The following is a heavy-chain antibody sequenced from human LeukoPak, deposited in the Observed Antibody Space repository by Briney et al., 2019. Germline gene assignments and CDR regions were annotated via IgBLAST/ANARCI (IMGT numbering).Heavy chain of an antibody. Sequence: GGSLRLSCAASGFTFSSYAMSWVRQAPGKGLEWVSPISGSGGSTYYAETAKGRFTNYKDNSKHTLYLQMNSLRAEDTAVYYCAKEPNWGSFDYWGQGTLVTVSS. D-gene: IGHD7-27*01. CDR2: ISGSGGST. CDR3: AKEPNWGSFDY. J-gene: IGHJ4*02. CDR1: GFTFSSYA. V-gene: IGHV3-23*01.